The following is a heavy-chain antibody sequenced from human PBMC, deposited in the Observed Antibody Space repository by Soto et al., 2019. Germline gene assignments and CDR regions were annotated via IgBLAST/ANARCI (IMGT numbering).Heavy chain of an antibody. D-gene: IGHD2-15*01. CDR1: GFTFSNYW. CDR2: INSDGSVS. CDR3: ARGDCVGGTCYPLEGSFYSNMDG. V-gene: IGHV3-74*01. J-gene: IGHJ6*03. Sequence: EVQLVESGGGLVQPGGSLRLSCAASGFTFSNYWMYWVRQAPGKGLVWVSRINSDGSVSSYADSVKGRLTISRDNVKNTRYLQMDRLRAEDTGVYYCARGDCVGGTCYPLEGSFYSNMDGWGKGPTVPVFS.